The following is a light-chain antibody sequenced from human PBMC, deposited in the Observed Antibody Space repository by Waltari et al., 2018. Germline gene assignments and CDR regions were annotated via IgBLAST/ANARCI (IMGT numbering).Light chain of an antibody. J-gene: IGKJ5*01. CDR3: QKYGSAT. V-gene: IGKV3-20*01. CDR1: QSVSSTS. Sequence: EIVLTQSPGTLSLSPGERATLSFRASQSVSSTSLAWFQRRPGQAPRLLIYGASSRVSGIPDRFSGSGSGTDYILTISRLEPEDFAVYYCQKYGSATFGQGTRLEIK. CDR2: GAS.